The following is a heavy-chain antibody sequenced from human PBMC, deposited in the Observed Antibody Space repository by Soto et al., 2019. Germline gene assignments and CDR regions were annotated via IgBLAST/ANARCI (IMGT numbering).Heavy chain of an antibody. J-gene: IGHJ6*02. Sequence: SETLSLTCTVSGGSISGYYRSWIRQPAGKGLEWIGRIYTSGSTNYNPSLKSRVTMSVDTSKNQFSLKLSSVTAADTAVYYCAXDSLMARPRRDYYGMDVWGQGTTVTVSS. V-gene: IGHV4-4*07. CDR2: IYTSGST. D-gene: IGHD3-10*01. CDR3: AXDSLMARPRRDYYGMDV. CDR1: GGSISGYY.